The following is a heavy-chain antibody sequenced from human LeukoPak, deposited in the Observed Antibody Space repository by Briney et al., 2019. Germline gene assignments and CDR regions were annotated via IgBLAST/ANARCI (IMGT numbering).Heavy chain of an antibody. V-gene: IGHV4-34*01. CDR2: INHSGST. CDR3: ARPPGYCSSTGCSDY. Sequence: PSETLSLTCAVYGGSFSGYYWSWIRQPPGKGLEWIGEINHSGSTNYNPSLKSRVTISVDTSKNQFSLKLSSVTAADTAVYYCARPPGYCSSTGCSDYWGQGTLVTVSS. CDR1: GGSFSGYY. D-gene: IGHD2-2*01. J-gene: IGHJ4*02.